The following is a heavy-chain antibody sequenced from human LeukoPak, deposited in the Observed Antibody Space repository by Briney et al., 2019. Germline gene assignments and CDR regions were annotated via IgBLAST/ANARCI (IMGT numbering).Heavy chain of an antibody. D-gene: IGHD3-3*01. CDR3: ARLGSSSLYGVALFGYYYYYMDV. CDR2: IYYSGST. Sequence: PSETLSLTCTVSGGSISSSSYYWGWIRQPPGKGLEWIGSIYYSGSTYYNPSLKSRVTISVDTSKNQFSLKLSSVTAADTAVYYCARLGSSSLYGVALFGYYYYYMDVWGKGTTVTVSS. V-gene: IGHV4-39*01. CDR1: GGSISSSSYY. J-gene: IGHJ6*03.